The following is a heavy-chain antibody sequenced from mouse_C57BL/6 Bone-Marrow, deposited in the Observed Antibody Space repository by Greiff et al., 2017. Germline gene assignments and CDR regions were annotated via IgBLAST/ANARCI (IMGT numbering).Heavy chain of an antibody. Sequence: VQLQQSGAELVMPGASVKLSCKASGYTFTSYWMHWVKQRPGQGLEWIGKIDPSDSYTNYHQKFKGKSTLTVDKSSSTAYLQLSSLTSEYSAVYICARDFYDFPHYYAMDYGGQGTSVTVSS. V-gene: IGHV1-69*01. CDR2: IDPSDSYT. D-gene: IGHD2-3*01. CDR3: ARDFYDFPHYYAMDY. J-gene: IGHJ4*01. CDR1: GYTFTSYW.